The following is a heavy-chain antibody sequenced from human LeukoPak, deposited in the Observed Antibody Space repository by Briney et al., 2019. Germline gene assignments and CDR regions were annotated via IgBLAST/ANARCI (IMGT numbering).Heavy chain of an antibody. CDR2: ISSSGSTI. Sequence: PGGSLRLPWAASGFTFRGYEMNWGRQAPGKGLEWVSYISSSGSTIYYADSVKGRFTISRDNAKNSLYLQMNSLRAEDTAVYYCARDTPASLGAFDIWGHET. CDR3: ARDTPASLGAFDI. J-gene: IGHJ3*02. D-gene: IGHD7-27*01. CDR1: GFTFRGYE. V-gene: IGHV3-48*03.